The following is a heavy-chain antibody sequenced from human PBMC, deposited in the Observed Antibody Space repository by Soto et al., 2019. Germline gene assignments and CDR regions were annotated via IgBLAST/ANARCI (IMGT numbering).Heavy chain of an antibody. CDR2: IDFSSNSI. J-gene: IGHJ4*02. D-gene: IGHD3-22*01. V-gene: IGHV3-11*01. CDR3: ARDLPYDSSGYHY. CDR1: GFSFSDYY. Sequence: GGSLRLSCAAFGFSFSDYYMSWIRQAPGKGLEWVSYIDFSSNSIYYADSVKGRFTISRDNAKNSLYLQMNSLRAEDTAVYYCARDLPYDSSGYHYWGQGTLVTVSS.